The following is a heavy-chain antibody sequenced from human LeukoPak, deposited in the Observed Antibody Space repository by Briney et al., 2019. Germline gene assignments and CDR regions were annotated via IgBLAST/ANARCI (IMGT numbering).Heavy chain of an antibody. Sequence: PSETLSLTCTVSGGSISSSSYYWGWIRQPPGKGLEWIGSIYYSGSTYYNPSLKSRVTISVDTSKNQFSLKLSSVTPEDTAVYYCARKVVGGTFDIWGQGTMVTVSS. CDR3: ARKVVGGTFDI. J-gene: IGHJ3*02. CDR1: GGSISSSSYY. D-gene: IGHD2-15*01. CDR2: IYYSGST. V-gene: IGHV4-39*01.